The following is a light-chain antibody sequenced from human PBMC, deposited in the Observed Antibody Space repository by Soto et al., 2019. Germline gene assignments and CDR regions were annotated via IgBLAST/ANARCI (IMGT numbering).Light chain of an antibody. Sequence: EIVMTQSPATLSVSPGVRATLSCWASQSVSSNLAWYQQKPGQAPRLLIYDVSTRATGIPTRFSGSGSGTEFTLTISSLQSEGFAAYYCQEYNSWPLTFGGGTKVEIK. CDR1: QSVSSN. CDR3: QEYNSWPLT. CDR2: DVS. V-gene: IGKV3D-15*01. J-gene: IGKJ4*01.